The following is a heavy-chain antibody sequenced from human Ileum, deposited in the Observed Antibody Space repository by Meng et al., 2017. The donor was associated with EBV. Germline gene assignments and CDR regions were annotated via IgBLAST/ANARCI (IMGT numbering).Heavy chain of an antibody. CDR3: ARHSAYSQGY. CDR2: IYYSGIT. CDR1: DDSISSSNW. V-gene: IGHV4-4*02. J-gene: IGHJ4*02. D-gene: IGHD4-11*01. Sequence: LPLQEASPGLVTPSVTLYITCAVSDDSISSSNWWSWVRPPPGKGLEWIGQIYYSGITDYNPSIKSRVTISVDKSRKQVSMKLNSVTAADTAVYFCARHSAYSQGYWGQGTLVTVSS.